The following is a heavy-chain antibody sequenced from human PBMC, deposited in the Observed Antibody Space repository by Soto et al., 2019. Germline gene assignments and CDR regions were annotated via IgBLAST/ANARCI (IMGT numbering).Heavy chain of an antibody. Sequence: GGSLRLSCAASGFTFSSYAMSWVRQAPGKGLEWVSAISGSGGSTYYADSVKGRFTISRDNSKNTLYLQMNSLRAEDTAVYYCAKGKRGTVTSLIGYWGQGTLVTVSS. CDR3: AKGKRGTVTSLIGY. D-gene: IGHD4-4*01. CDR2: ISGSGGST. V-gene: IGHV3-23*01. J-gene: IGHJ4*02. CDR1: GFTFSSYA.